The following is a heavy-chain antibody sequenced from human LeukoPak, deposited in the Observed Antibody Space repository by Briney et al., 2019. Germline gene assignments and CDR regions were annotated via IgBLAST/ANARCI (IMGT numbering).Heavy chain of an antibody. Sequence: PSQTLSLTCTVSGYSISSGYYWGWIRQPPGKGLEWIGSIYHSGSTYYNPSLKSRVTISVDTSKNQFSLKLSSVTAADTAVYYCARTHRYYDSLRWYYYYMDVWGKGTTVTVSS. CDR1: GYSISSGYY. V-gene: IGHV4-38-2*02. D-gene: IGHD3-22*01. CDR3: ARTHRYYDSLRWYYYYMDV. CDR2: IYHSGST. J-gene: IGHJ6*03.